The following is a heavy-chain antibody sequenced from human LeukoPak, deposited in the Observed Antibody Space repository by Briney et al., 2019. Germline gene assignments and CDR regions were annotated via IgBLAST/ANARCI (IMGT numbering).Heavy chain of an antibody. J-gene: IGHJ1*01. CDR3: AKVGSNWYTSFQH. CDR1: GFTFSSYA. V-gene: IGHV3-23*01. CDR2: ISGSGGST. D-gene: IGHD6-13*01. Sequence: GGSLRLSCAASGFTFSSYAMSWVRQAPGKGLEWVSVISGSGGSTFYADSVKGRFTISRDNSKNTLYLQMNSLRAEDTAIYYCAKVGSNWYTSFQHWGQGTLVTVSS.